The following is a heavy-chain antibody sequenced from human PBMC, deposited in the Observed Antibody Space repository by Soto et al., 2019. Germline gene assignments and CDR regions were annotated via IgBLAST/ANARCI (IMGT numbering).Heavy chain of an antibody. CDR1: GYAFTTYD. CDR2: ISAHNGNT. CDR3: ARGRYGDY. V-gene: IGHV1-18*01. D-gene: IGHD1-1*01. J-gene: IGHJ4*01. Sequence: QVHLVQSGAEVKKPGASVKVSCTGSGYAFTTYDITWVRQAPGQGLAGMVWISAHNGNTNYAQKLECRATVTTDTSTSTAYLGLRSLRSDDTAVHYCARGRYGDYLGHTAVVTVSS.